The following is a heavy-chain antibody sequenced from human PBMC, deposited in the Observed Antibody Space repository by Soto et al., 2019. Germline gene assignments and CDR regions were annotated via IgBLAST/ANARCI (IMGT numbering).Heavy chain of an antibody. CDR2: TYYRSNWRH. CDR1: GDSVSSDTAA. CDR3: ARGVAGSGFDL. D-gene: IGHD6-19*01. Sequence: SQTLSLTCAISGDSVSSDTAAWNWIRSSPSRGLEWLGRTYYRSNWRHDYAVSVRSRITVNPDTSKNHFSLQLNSVTPDDTAVYYCARGVAGSGFDLWGQGTLVTVSS. V-gene: IGHV6-1*01. J-gene: IGHJ4*02.